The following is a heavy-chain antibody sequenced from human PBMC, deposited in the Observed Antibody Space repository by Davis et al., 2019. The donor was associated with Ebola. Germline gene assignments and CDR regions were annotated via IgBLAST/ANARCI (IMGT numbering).Heavy chain of an antibody. Sequence: PSETLSLTCTVSGGSISSHYWSWIRQPPGKGLEWIGYIYYSGSTNYNPSLKSRVTISVDTSKNQFSLKLSSVTAADTAVYYCARRQGLEHYYYDSSGYPGYFDLWGRGTLVTVSS. CDR1: GGSISSHY. CDR2: IYYSGST. V-gene: IGHV4-59*08. D-gene: IGHD3-22*01. J-gene: IGHJ2*01. CDR3: ARRQGLEHYYYDSSGYPGYFDL.